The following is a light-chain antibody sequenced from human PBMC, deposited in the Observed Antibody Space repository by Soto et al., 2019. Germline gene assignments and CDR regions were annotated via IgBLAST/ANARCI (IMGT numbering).Light chain of an antibody. V-gene: IGLV2-14*01. J-gene: IGLJ1*01. CDR1: SSEVGGYNY. CDR2: AVT. Sequence: QSALTQPASVSGSPGQSITISCTGTSSEVGGYNYVSWYQQHPGKAPKLMIYAVTDRPSGVSSRFSGSKSGNTASLTISGLQADDEADYYCSSYTSSSTLFGTGSKLTVL. CDR3: SSYTSSSTL.